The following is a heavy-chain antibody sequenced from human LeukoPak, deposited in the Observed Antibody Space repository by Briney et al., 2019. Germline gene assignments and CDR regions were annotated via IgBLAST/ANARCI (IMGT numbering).Heavy chain of an antibody. D-gene: IGHD3-3*01. J-gene: IGHJ4*02. Sequence: GGSLRLSCAASGFTFSSYAMSWVRQAPGKGLEWVSAISGSGGSTYYADSVKGRFTISRDNSKNTLYLQMNSLRADDPAVYYCASGVVIIYPDFDYWGQGTLVTVSS. CDR1: GFTFSSYA. CDR3: ASGVVIIYPDFDY. CDR2: ISGSGGST. V-gene: IGHV3-23*01.